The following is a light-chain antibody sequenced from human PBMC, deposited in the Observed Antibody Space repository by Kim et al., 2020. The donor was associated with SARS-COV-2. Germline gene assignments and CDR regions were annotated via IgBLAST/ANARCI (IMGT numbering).Light chain of an antibody. Sequence: VTSACTGSSSNIGAGYDVHWYQQLPGTAPKLLIYGNTNRPSGVPDRFSGSKSGTSASLAITGLQAEDEADYYCQSYDSSLSGSMVFGGGTQLTVL. J-gene: IGLJ2*01. CDR3: QSYDSSLSGSMV. V-gene: IGLV1-40*01. CDR1: SSNIGAGYD. CDR2: GNT.